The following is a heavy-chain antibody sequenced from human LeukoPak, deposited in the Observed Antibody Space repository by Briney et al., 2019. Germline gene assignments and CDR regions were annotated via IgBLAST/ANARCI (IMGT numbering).Heavy chain of an antibody. V-gene: IGHV4-39*01. Sequence: SETLSLTCTVSGGSISSSSYYWGWIRQPPGRGLEWIGSIYYSGSTYYNPSLKSRVTISVDTSKNQFSLKLSSVTAADTAVYYCARGSGSYKQYFDYWGQGTLVTVSS. D-gene: IGHD1-26*01. J-gene: IGHJ4*02. CDR1: GGSISSSSYY. CDR2: IYYSGST. CDR3: ARGSGSYKQYFDY.